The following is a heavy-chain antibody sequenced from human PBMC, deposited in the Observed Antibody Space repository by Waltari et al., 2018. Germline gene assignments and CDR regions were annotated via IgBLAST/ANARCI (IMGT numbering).Heavy chain of an antibody. J-gene: IGHJ3*02. V-gene: IGHV3-9*03. CDR1: VFILGDFS. CDR3: VKGSSRTWYSAFDM. Sequence: EVQLVESGGGLVQPGRSLRLSCSSSVFILGDFSMHWFRQAPGKGLESVSGINWDSGSKGYTCSVKGPFTRSRDNAKNSRYLQMDSLRDEDMALYYCVKGSSRTWYSAFDMWGQGTMVTVSS. CDR2: INWDSGSK. D-gene: IGHD6-13*01.